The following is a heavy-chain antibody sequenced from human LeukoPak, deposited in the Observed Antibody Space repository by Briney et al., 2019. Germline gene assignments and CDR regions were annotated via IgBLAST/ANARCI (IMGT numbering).Heavy chain of an antibody. J-gene: IGHJ4*02. V-gene: IGHV3-23*01. CDR2: INGNGGNT. Sequence: GGSRRLSCAASGFAFSNCAMSWVRQAPGKGLEWVSIINGNGGNTYNADSVKGRFTISRDNSKNTLYLQMNSLRVEDTAVYFCAKSYADYGKYYFDYWGQGTLVTISS. CDR3: AKSYADYGKYYFDY. CDR1: GFAFSNCA. D-gene: IGHD4-17*01.